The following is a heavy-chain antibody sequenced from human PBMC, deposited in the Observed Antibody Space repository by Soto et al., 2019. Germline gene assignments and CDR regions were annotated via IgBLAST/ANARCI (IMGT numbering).Heavy chain of an antibody. CDR2: IIPIFGTA. D-gene: IGHD2-21*02. CDR1: GGTFSSYA. V-gene: IGHV1-69*01. J-gene: IGHJ2*01. Sequence: QVQLVQSGAEVEKPGSSVKVSCKASGGTFSSYAISWVRQAPGQGLEWMGGIIPIFGTANYAAQFQGRVTITADESTSTTYMELSSLRAEDTAVYYCAIGSYCGGDCVVGYFDLWGRGTLVTFSS. CDR3: AIGSYCGGDCVVGYFDL.